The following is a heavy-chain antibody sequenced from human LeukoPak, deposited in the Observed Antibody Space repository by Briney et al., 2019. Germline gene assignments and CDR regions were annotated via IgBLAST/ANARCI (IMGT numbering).Heavy chain of an antibody. CDR1: GYTFTSCG. J-gene: IGHJ4*02. Sequence: ASVKVSCKASGYTFTSCGISWVRQAPGQGLEWMGWISAYNGNTNYAQKLRGRVTMTTDTSTSTAYMELRSLRSDDTAVYYCARDEVDYYGSGSYIYFDYWGQGTLVTVSS. V-gene: IGHV1-18*01. D-gene: IGHD3-10*01. CDR2: ISAYNGNT. CDR3: ARDEVDYYGSGSYIYFDY.